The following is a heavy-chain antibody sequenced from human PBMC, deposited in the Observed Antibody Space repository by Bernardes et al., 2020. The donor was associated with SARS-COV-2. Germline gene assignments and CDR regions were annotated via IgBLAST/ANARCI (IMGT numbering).Heavy chain of an antibody. J-gene: IGHJ5*02. Sequence: ASVKVSCTASGYTFSDYYTHWLRQAPGQGLEWMGWISPKSGATNHAQKFQGRVTMTEDTSTDTAYMELSSLRSEDTAVYYCAATMVRGVLNWFDPWGQGTLVTVSS. V-gene: IGHV1-2*02. CDR2: ISPKSGAT. CDR3: AATMVRGVLNWFDP. D-gene: IGHD3-10*01. CDR1: GYTFSDYY.